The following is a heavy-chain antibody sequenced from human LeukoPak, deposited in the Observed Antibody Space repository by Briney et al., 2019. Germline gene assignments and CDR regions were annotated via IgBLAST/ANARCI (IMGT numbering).Heavy chain of an antibody. CDR1: GFTFSSYG. CDR3: AKDPGYCYGSGSYDY. J-gene: IGHJ4*02. D-gene: IGHD3-10*01. Sequence: GRSLRLSCAASGFTFSSYGMHWVRQAPGKGLEWVAVISCDGSNKYYADSVKGRFTISRDNSKNTLYLQMNSLRAEDTAVYYCAKDPGYCYGSGSYDYWGQGTLVTVSS. CDR2: ISCDGSNK. V-gene: IGHV3-30*18.